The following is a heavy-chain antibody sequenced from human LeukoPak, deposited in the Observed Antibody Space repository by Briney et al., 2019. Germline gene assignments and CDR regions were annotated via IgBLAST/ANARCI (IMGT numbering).Heavy chain of an antibody. J-gene: IGHJ4*02. CDR1: GFTFRGYD. Sequence: GGSLRLSCAASGFTFRGYDMHWVRQATGKGLEWVSAVGISGDTYYAGSVKGRFTISRDNAKNSLYLQMNSLTAGDTAVYYCVRGGIQVSGIDEIDYWGQGTLVTVSS. D-gene: IGHD6-19*01. CDR2: VGISGDT. V-gene: IGHV3-13*01. CDR3: VRGGIQVSGIDEIDY.